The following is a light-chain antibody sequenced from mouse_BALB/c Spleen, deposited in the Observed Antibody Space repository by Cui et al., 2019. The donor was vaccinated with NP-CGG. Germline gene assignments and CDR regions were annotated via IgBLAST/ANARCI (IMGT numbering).Light chain of an antibody. J-gene: IGLJ1*01. CDR2: GTN. V-gene: IGLV1*01. CDR1: TGAVTTSNY. CDR3: ALWYSNHWV. Sequence: QAVVTQEPALPTSPGETVTLTCRSSTGAVTTSNYANWVQEKPDHLFTGLIGGTNNRAPGVSARFSGSLIGDKAALTITGAQTEDEAIYFCALWYSNHWVFGGGTKLTVL.